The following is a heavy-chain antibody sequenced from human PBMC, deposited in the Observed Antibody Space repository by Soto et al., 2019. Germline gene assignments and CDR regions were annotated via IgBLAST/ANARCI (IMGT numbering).Heavy chain of an antibody. V-gene: IGHV3-21*01. CDR2: ISSSSSYI. J-gene: IGHJ4*02. D-gene: IGHD2-2*01. Sequence: EVQLVESGGGLVKPGGSLRLSCAASGFTFSSYSMNWVRQAPGKGLEWVSSISSSSSYIYYAYSVKGRFTISRDNAKNSLYLQMNSLRAEDTAVYYCARDKLQGILPKYYFDYWGQGTLVTVSS. CDR1: GFTFSSYS. CDR3: ARDKLQGILPKYYFDY.